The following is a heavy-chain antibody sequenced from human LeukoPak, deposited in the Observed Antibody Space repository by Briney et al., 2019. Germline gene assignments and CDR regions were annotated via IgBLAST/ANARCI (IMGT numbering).Heavy chain of an antibody. J-gene: IGHJ4*02. CDR3: ARLYLYYFDY. CDR1: GFIVSSNY. Sequence: GGSLRLSCAVSGFIVSSNYMTWVRQAPGKGLEWVSVIYSGGRTYYADSVKGRFTTSRDNSKNTPYLQMNSLRAEDTAVYYCARLYLYYFDYWGQGARVTVSS. CDR2: IYSGGRT. V-gene: IGHV3-66*04. D-gene: IGHD5/OR15-5a*01.